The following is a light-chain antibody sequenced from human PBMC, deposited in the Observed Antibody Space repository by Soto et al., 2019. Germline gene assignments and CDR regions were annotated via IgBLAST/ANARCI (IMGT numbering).Light chain of an antibody. CDR3: SSYTTSSTTV. CDR2: EVT. Sequence: QSALTQPASVSGSPGQSITISCTGTSSDVGSGYNYVSWYQQHPGKAPKLMIYEVTNRPSGVSNRFSGSKSGNTASLTISGLQAEDEADYYCSSYTTSSTTVFGGGT. J-gene: IGLJ3*02. CDR1: SSDVGSGYNY. V-gene: IGLV2-14*01.